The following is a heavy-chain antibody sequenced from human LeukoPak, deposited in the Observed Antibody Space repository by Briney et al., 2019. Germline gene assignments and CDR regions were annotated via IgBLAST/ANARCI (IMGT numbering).Heavy chain of an antibody. CDR3: AKDPSYDSSGYYVLDC. CDR1: GFTFSSYA. J-gene: IGHJ4*02. Sequence: GGSLRLSCAASGFTFSSYAMSWVRQAPGKGLEWVSAISGSGGSTYYADSVKGRFTISRDNSKNTLYLQMNSLRAEDTAVYYCAKDPSYDSSGYYVLDCWGQGTLVTVSS. V-gene: IGHV3-23*01. D-gene: IGHD3-22*01. CDR2: ISGSGGST.